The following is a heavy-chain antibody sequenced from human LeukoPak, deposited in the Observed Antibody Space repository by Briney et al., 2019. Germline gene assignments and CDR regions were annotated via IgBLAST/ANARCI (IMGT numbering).Heavy chain of an antibody. Sequence: SETLSLTCTVSGGSVSSGAYYWSWIRQPPGKGLEWIGYIYYTGSTDYNPSLKSRVAISVDTSKNQFSLKLSSVTAADTAVYYCARGSKAAPGTFDYWGQGTLVTVSS. CDR2: IYYTGST. CDR3: ARGSKAAPGTFDY. D-gene: IGHD6-13*01. J-gene: IGHJ4*02. V-gene: IGHV4-61*08. CDR1: GGSVSSGAYY.